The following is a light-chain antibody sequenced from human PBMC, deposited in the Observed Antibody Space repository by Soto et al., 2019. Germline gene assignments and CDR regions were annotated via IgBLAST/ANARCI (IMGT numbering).Light chain of an antibody. Sequence: QSALTQPASVSGSPGQSITISCTGTSSDVGGYNHVSRYQQDPGKAPKLIIYEVSNRPSGVSTRSSGSKSGNTASLTLSGLQAEDEADYYCSSYTSSSTWVFGGGTKLTVL. CDR3: SSYTSSSTWV. J-gene: IGLJ3*02. CDR1: SSDVGGYNH. CDR2: EVS. V-gene: IGLV2-14*01.